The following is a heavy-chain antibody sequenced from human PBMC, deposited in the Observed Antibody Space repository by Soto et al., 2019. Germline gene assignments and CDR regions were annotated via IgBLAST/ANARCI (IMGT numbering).Heavy chain of an antibody. CDR1: GFTFGDYA. CDR3: TRSSYDYIWGSYRYTTPDY. CDR2: IRSKAYGGTT. D-gene: IGHD3-16*02. Sequence: SLRLSCTASGFTFGDYAMSWFRQAPGMGLEWVGFIRSKAYGGTTEYAASVKGRFTISRDDSKSIAYLQMNSLKTEDTAVYYCTRSSYDYIWGSYRYTTPDYWGQGTLVTVSS. J-gene: IGHJ4*02. V-gene: IGHV3-49*03.